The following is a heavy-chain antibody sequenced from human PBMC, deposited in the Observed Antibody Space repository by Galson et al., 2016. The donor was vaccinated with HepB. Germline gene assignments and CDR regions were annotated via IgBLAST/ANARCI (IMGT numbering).Heavy chain of an antibody. D-gene: IGHD2-21*02. CDR3: AKDRLAYCGGDCSVRVGPLQH. Sequence: SLRLSCAASGFTFSSYAMSWVRQAPGKGLEWVSAISDSGIYTYYGDSVKGRLTISRDSSKNTLYLQMNNLRAEDTAVYFCAKDRLAYCGGDCSVRVGPLQHWGQGTLVTVSS. CDR1: GFTFSSYA. CDR2: ISDSGIYT. V-gene: IGHV3-23*01. J-gene: IGHJ1*01.